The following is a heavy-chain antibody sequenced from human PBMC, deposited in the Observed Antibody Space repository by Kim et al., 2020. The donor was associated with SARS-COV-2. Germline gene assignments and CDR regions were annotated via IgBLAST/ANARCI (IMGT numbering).Heavy chain of an antibody. D-gene: IGHD5-18*01. Sequence: GGSLRLSCAASGFTFSNYAMSWVRQAPGNGLEWVSTISGSGGSTYYADSVKGRFTISRDNSKNTLYLQMNSLRAEDTAVYYCAKSEYSYGPPQYHFDYWGQGTLVTVSS. J-gene: IGHJ4*02. V-gene: IGHV3-23*01. CDR3: AKSEYSYGPPQYHFDY. CDR2: ISGSGGST. CDR1: GFTFSNYA.